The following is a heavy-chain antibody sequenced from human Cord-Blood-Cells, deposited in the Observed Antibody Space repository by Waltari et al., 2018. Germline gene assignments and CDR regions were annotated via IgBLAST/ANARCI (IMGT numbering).Heavy chain of an antibody. D-gene: IGHD2-2*01. CDR2: IYPGDSDT. CDR1: GYSFTSYW. CDR3: ARQGCSSTSCYNGLDP. J-gene: IGHJ5*02. V-gene: IGHV5-51*01. Sequence: EVQLVQSGAEVKKPGESLKISCKGSGYSFTSYWIGWVRQMPGKGLEWRGIIYPGDSDTRYSPSFQGQVTISADKSISTAYLQWSSLKASDTAMYYCARQGCSSTSCYNGLDPWGQGTLVTVSS.